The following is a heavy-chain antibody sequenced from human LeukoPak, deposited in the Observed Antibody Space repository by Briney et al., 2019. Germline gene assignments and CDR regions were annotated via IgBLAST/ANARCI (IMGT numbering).Heavy chain of an antibody. D-gene: IGHD3-3*01. Sequence: ASVKVSCKASGYTFTGFHLHWVRRAPGQGLEWMGRINPNSGDTNYAQRFQGRVTMTSDTSISTAYMELSRLTSDDTAVYYCSTAFGMMDFDYWGQGTLVTVSS. V-gene: IGHV1-2*02. J-gene: IGHJ4*02. CDR2: INPNSGDT. CDR3: STAFGMMDFDY. CDR1: GYTFTGFH.